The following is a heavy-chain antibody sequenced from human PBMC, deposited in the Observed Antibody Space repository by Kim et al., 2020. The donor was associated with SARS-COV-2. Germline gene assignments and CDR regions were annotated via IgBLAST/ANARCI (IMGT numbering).Heavy chain of an antibody. V-gene: IGHV3-11*06. J-gene: IGHJ4*02. CDR3: ARARDPTPGRGYNVRALYYFDY. D-gene: IGHD5-18*01. CDR1: GFTFSDYY. CDR2: ISSSSSYT. Sequence: GGSLRLSCAASGFTFSDYYMSWIRQAPGKGLEWVSYISSSSSYTNYADSVKGRFTISRDNAKNSLYLQMNSLRAEDTAVYYCARARDPTPGRGYNVRALYYFDYWGQGTLVTVSS.